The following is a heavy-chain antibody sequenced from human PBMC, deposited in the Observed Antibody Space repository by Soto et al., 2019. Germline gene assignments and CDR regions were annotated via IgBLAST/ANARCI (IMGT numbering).Heavy chain of an antibody. Sequence: ASVKVSCKASGYTFTSYGISWVRQAPGQGLEWMGWISACNGNTNYAQKLQGRVTMTTDTSTSTAYMELRSLRSDDTAVYYCAREMTRTGAYYYYYGMDVWGQGTTVTVSS. CDR3: AREMTRTGAYYYYYGMDV. J-gene: IGHJ6*02. CDR2: ISACNGNT. CDR1: GYTFTSYG. D-gene: IGHD1-26*01. V-gene: IGHV1-18*01.